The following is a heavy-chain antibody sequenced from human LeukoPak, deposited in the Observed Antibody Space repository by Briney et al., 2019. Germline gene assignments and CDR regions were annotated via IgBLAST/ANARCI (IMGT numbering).Heavy chain of an antibody. CDR1: GFTFSSYA. Sequence: GGSLRLSCAASGFTFSSYAMSWVRQAPGKGLEWVSAISGSGGSTDYADSVKGRFTISGDNSKNTLYLQMNSLRAEDTAVYYCAKDLGSLLWFGELLPYFDYWGQGTLVTVSS. J-gene: IGHJ4*02. CDR2: ISGSGGST. CDR3: AKDLGSLLWFGELLPYFDY. D-gene: IGHD3-10*01. V-gene: IGHV3-23*01.